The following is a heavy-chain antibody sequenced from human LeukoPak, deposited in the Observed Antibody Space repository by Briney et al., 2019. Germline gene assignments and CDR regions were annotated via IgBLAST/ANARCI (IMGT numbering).Heavy chain of an antibody. CDR1: GYTFTSHF. V-gene: IGHV1-46*01. J-gene: IGHJ6*03. CDR2: INPRGGST. CDR3: ARDYGRYYYYMDV. D-gene: IGHD3-10*01. Sequence: ASVKVSCKASGYTFTSHFMHWVRQAPGQGLEWMGIINPRGGSTSYAQKLQGRVTMTTDTSTSTAYMELRSLRSDDTAVYYCARDYGRYYYYMDVWGKGTTVTVSS.